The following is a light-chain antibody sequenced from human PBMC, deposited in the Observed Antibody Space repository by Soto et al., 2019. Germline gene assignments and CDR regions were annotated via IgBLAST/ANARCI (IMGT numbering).Light chain of an antibody. J-gene: IGKJ5*01. Sequence: DIQMTQSPSSLSASVGDRVTITCRASQSISTYLNWFQQKPGQPPTLLIYWASTRESGVPDRFSGTGSGTDFTLTISSLQAEDVAIYYCQQYYTDPTFGRGTRLEI. CDR3: QQYYTDPT. V-gene: IGKV1-27*01. CDR1: QSISTY. CDR2: WAS.